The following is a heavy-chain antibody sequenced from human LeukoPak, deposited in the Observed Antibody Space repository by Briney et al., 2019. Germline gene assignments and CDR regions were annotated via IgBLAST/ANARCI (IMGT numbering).Heavy chain of an antibody. CDR3: ARKVGYGYALDY. V-gene: IGHV3-53*01. J-gene: IGHJ4*02. D-gene: IGHD5-18*01. CDR1: GFTVSSNC. Sequence: PGGSLRLSCAASGFTVSSNCMTRVRQAPGMGLEWVSVLCSDGNTFYADSVKGRFTISTDNSKNTLYLQMNSLRAEDTAVYYCARKVGYGYALDYWGQGTLVTVSS. CDR2: LCSDGNT.